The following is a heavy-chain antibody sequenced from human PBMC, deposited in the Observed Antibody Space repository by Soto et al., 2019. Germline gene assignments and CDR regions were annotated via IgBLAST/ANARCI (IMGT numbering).Heavy chain of an antibody. CDR2: INPSDGTT. CDR3: ARVNEGTHYILNMGYYFDY. V-gene: IGHV1-46*03. D-gene: IGHD3-3*01. CDR1: GYTFTRYY. Sequence: QVQLVQSGAEVKKPGASVKVSCKASGYTFTRYYIHWVRQAPGQGLEWMGIINPSDGTTRYAQRFQGRVTMTGDTSTTTVYMELSSLRSDDTAVYYCARVNEGTHYILNMGYYFDYWGQGALVTVSS. J-gene: IGHJ4*02.